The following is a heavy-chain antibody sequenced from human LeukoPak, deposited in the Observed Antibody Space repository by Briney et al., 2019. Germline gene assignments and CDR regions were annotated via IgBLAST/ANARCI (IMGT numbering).Heavy chain of an antibody. J-gene: IGHJ4*02. Sequence: PSETLSLTCTVSGGSINSSSNYWGWIRQPPGEALEWIGSIYHSGYTYYNPSLKSRVTISVDTSKSQFSLKLSSVTAADTAVYYCARSSMFRGVTVDYWGQGTLVTVSS. CDR1: GGSINSSSNY. V-gene: IGHV4-39*01. CDR2: IYHSGYT. D-gene: IGHD3-10*01. CDR3: ARSSMFRGVTVDY.